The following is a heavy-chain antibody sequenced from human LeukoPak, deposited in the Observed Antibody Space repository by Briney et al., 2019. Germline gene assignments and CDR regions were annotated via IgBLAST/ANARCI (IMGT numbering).Heavy chain of an antibody. CDR1: GFSVSSNY. CDR2: ISGSGGST. Sequence: GGSLRLSCVGSGFSVSSNYMNWVRQAPGKGLEWVSAISGSGGSTYYADSVKGRFTISRDNSKNTLYLQMNSLRAEDTAVYYCAKNHYDSSPADYWGQGTLVTVSS. V-gene: IGHV3-23*01. CDR3: AKNHYDSSPADY. J-gene: IGHJ4*02. D-gene: IGHD3-22*01.